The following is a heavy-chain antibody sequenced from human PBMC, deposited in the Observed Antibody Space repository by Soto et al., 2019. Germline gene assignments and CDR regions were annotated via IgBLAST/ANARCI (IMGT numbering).Heavy chain of an antibody. Sequence: ESGGGLAQPGGSLRLSCAASGFTLSGYAMDWVRQAPGKGLEYVSGISSNGVGTYYANSVQGRFTISRDNSKNTVYLQMGSLRPEDMAVYYCARRARPDFYYMDVWGKGTTVTVSS. CDR3: ARRARPDFYYMDV. D-gene: IGHD6-6*01. V-gene: IGHV3-64*01. CDR2: ISSNGVGT. J-gene: IGHJ6*03. CDR1: GFTLSGYA.